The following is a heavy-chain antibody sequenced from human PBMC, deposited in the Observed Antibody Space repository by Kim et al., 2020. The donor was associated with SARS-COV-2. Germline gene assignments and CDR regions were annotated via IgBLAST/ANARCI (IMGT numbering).Heavy chain of an antibody. D-gene: IGHD6-13*01. Sequence: YTDSVKGRFTISRDNSKNTLYLRMNSLRAEDTAVYYCAKVSGIAAAFDYWGQGTLVTVSS. J-gene: IGHJ4*02. CDR3: AKVSGIAAAFDY. V-gene: IGHV3-23*01.